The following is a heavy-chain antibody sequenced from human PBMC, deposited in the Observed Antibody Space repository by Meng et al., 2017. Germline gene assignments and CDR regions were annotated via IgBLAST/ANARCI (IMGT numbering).Heavy chain of an antibody. CDR2: IWYDGSNR. D-gene: IGHD3-10*01. Sequence: GGSLRLSCAASGFTFSSYGMHWVRQAPGKGLEWVAVIWYDGSNRYYADSVKGRFTISRDNSKTTLYLQMNSLRAEDTAVYYCARDLLMVRGVISLDYYYYGMDVWGQGTTVTVSS. V-gene: IGHV3-33*01. CDR1: GFTFSSYG. CDR3: ARDLLMVRGVISLDYYYYGMDV. J-gene: IGHJ6*02.